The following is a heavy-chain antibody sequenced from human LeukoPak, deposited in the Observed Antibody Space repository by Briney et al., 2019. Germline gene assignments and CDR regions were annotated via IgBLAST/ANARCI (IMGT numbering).Heavy chain of an antibody. CDR2: IKQDGSEK. J-gene: IGHJ4*02. CDR3: ARDLYYYDSSGYVFDY. D-gene: IGHD3-22*01. Sequence: PGGSLRLSCAASGIIYSNYWMTWVRQAPGKGLEWVANIKQDGSEKNYVDSVKGRFTISRDNAKNSLYLQMNSLRAEDTAVYYCARDLYYYDSSGYVFDYWGQGTLVTVSS. V-gene: IGHV3-7*01. CDR1: GIIYSNYW.